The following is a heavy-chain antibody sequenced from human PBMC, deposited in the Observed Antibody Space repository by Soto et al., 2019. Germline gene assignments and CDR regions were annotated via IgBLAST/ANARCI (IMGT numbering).Heavy chain of an antibody. CDR3: AKEGEQLEYYYYYYMDV. CDR2: ISYDGSNK. Sequence: GGSLRLSCAASGFTFSSYGMHWVRQAPGKGLEWVAVISYDGSNKYYADSVKGRFTISRDNSKNTLYLHMNSLRAEDTAVYYCAKEGEQLEYYYYYYMDVWGKGTTVTVSS. V-gene: IGHV3-30*18. CDR1: GFTFSSYG. J-gene: IGHJ6*03. D-gene: IGHD6-6*01.